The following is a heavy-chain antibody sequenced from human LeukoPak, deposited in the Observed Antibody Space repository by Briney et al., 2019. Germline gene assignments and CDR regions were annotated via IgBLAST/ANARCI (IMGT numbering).Heavy chain of an antibody. Sequence: GGSLRLSCAAPGFTFSNSYMSWIGQAQGQGLECLSYIKSSDTSTFYADSVKGRFTVSRDNAKNSLYLQMNSLRAEDTAVYYCARRGNMSSHAFDIWGQGTVVTVSS. CDR2: IKSSDTST. J-gene: IGHJ3*02. CDR1: GFTFSNSY. V-gene: IGHV3-11*01. D-gene: IGHD2/OR15-2a*01. CDR3: ARRGNMSSHAFDI.